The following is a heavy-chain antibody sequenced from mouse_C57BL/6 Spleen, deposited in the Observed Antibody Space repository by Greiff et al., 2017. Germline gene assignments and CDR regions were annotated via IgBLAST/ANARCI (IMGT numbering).Heavy chain of an antibody. Sequence: VQLQQSGAELVKPGASVKISCKASGYAFSSYWMNWVKQRPGKGLEWIGQIYPGDGDTNYNGKFKGKATLTADKSSSTAYMQLSSLTSEDSAVYFCARSAGYGYYDWYFDVWGTGTTVTVSS. J-gene: IGHJ1*03. V-gene: IGHV1-80*01. CDR3: ARSAGYGYYDWYFDV. D-gene: IGHD2-3*01. CDR1: GYAFSSYW. CDR2: IYPGDGDT.